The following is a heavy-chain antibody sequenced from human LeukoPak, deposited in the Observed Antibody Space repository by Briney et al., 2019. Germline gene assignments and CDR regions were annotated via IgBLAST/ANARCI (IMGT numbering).Heavy chain of an antibody. Sequence: PGRSLRLSCAASGFTFSSYAMHWVRQAPGKGLEWVTVISYDGSNKYYADSVKGRFTISRDNSKNTLYLQMNRLRAEDTAVYYCARDEAAAGTVDYWGQGALVTVSS. CDR1: GFTFSSYA. CDR2: ISYDGSNK. CDR3: ARDEAAAGTVDY. V-gene: IGHV3-30*04. J-gene: IGHJ4*02. D-gene: IGHD6-13*01.